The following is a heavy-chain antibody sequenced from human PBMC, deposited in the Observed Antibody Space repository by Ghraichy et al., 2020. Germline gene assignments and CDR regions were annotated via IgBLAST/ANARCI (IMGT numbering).Heavy chain of an antibody. CDR2: INWDGDTT. CDR1: GFTFDDYT. V-gene: IGHV3-43*01. Sequence: GGSLRLSCAASGFTFDDYTMHWVRQAPGKGLEWVSLINWDGDTTSYADSVKGRFTISRDNSKNSLYLQMNSLRAEDTAFYYCAKETASDPRAFDYWGQGTLVTVSS. CDR3: AKETASDPRAFDY. J-gene: IGHJ4*02.